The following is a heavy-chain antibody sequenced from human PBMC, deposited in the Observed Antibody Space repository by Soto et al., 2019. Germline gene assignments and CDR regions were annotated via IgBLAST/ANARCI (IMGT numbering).Heavy chain of an antibody. CDR1: GGTFSSYA. CDR2: IIPIFGTA. CDR3: ARVAGISGYSSGWNLDD. J-gene: IGHJ4*02. D-gene: IGHD6-19*01. Sequence: QVQLVQSGAEVKKPGSSVKVSCKASGGTFSSYAISWVRQAPGQGLEWMGGIIPIFGTANYAQKFQGRVTITADESTSTAYMELSSLRSEDTAVYYCARVAGISGYSSGWNLDDWGQGTLVTVSS. V-gene: IGHV1-69*01.